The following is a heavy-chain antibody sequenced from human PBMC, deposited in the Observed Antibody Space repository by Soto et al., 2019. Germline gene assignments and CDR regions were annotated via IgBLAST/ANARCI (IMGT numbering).Heavy chain of an antibody. CDR2: IHPGDSDT. J-gene: IGHJ6*02. Sequence: GESLKIFCKGSGYSFDNYWIGWVRQMPGKGLEWMGIIHPGDSDTRYSPSFQGQVTFSADKSISTAYLQWSSLKASDTAMYYCARHLEGYGMDVWGQGTTVTVSS. CDR3: ARHLEGYGMDV. V-gene: IGHV5-51*01. CDR1: GYSFDNYW.